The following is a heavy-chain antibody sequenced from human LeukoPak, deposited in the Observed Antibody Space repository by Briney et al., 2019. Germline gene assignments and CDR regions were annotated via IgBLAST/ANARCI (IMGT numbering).Heavy chain of an antibody. D-gene: IGHD3-10*01. J-gene: IGHJ5*02. CDR3: ARHGEAGNWFDP. V-gene: IGHV5-51*01. CDR1: GYTFTSYW. Sequence: GESLKISCESSGYTFTSYWIAWVRQMPGKGLECMGIIYPGDSDTRYSPSFQGQVTISADKSSSTAYLQWSSLKASDTAMYYCARHGEAGNWFDPWGQGTLVTVSS. CDR2: IYPGDSDT.